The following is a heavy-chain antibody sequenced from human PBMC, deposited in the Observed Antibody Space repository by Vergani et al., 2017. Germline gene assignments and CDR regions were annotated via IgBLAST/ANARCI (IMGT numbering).Heavy chain of an antibody. CDR2: IIPIFGTA. CDR1: GGTFSSYA. D-gene: IGHD3-3*01. Sequence: QVQLVQSGAEVKKPGSSVKVSCKASGGTFSSYAISWVRQAPGQGLEWMGGIIPIFGTANYAQKFQGRVTITADESTSTAYMELSSLRSEDTAVYYCARRGYYDFWSGSDAFDIWGQGTMVTVSS. J-gene: IGHJ3*02. V-gene: IGHV1-69*01. CDR3: ARRGYYDFWSGSDAFDI.